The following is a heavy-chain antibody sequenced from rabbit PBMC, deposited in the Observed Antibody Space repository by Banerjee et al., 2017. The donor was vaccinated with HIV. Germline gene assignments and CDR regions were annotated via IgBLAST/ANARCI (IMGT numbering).Heavy chain of an antibody. CDR3: ARDLAGVIGWNFTL. CDR2: IVASSGST. V-gene: IGHV1S43*01. D-gene: IGHD4-1*01. J-gene: IGHJ4*01. CDR1: GFDLSSYYY. Sequence: QEQLEESGGGLVQPEGSLTLTCTASGFDLSSYYYMCWVRQAPGKGLELIACIVASSGSTWYASWAKGRFTISKSPSLNTVTLRMTSLTAADTATYLCARDLAGVIGWNFTLWGQGTLVTVS.